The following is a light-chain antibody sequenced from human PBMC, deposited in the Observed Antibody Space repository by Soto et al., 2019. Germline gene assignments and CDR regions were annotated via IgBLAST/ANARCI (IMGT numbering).Light chain of an antibody. V-gene: IGLV3-25*03. CDR3: QSADSSGTYVV. Sequence: SYELTQPPSVSVSPGQTARITCSGDALPKQYAYWYQQKPGQAPVLVIYKDSERPSGIPERFSGSSSGTTVTLTISGGQAEDEAYYYCQSADSSGTYVVFGGGTKLTVL. J-gene: IGLJ2*01. CDR2: KDS. CDR1: ALPKQY.